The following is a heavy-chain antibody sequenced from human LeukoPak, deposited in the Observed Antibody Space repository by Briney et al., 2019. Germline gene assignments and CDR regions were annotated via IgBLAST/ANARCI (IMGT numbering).Heavy chain of an antibody. J-gene: IGHJ6*02. V-gene: IGHV3-7*03. CDR1: GFTFSSYW. Sequence: GGSLRLSCAASGFTFSSYWMSWVRQAPGKGLEWVANIKQDGSEKYYVDSVKGRFTISRDNAKNSLYLQMNSLRAEDTAVYYCAKGTLLRYFDWLYEYGMDVWGQGTTVTVSS. D-gene: IGHD3-9*01. CDR3: AKGTLLRYFDWLYEYGMDV. CDR2: IKQDGSEK.